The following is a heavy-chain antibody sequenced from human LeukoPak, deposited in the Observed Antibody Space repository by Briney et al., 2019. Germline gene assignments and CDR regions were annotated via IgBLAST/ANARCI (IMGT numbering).Heavy chain of an antibody. J-gene: IGHJ4*02. CDR1: GGTFSSYA. D-gene: IGHD3-9*01. CDR2: IIPIFGTA. Sequence: SSVTVSCTASGGTFSSYAISWVRQAPGQGLEWMGGIIPIFGTANYAQKFQGRVTITADESTSTAYMELSSLRSEDTAVYYCARSSYYDILTGYYGGNFDYWGQGTLVTVSS. CDR3: ARSSYYDILTGYYGGNFDY. V-gene: IGHV1-69*01.